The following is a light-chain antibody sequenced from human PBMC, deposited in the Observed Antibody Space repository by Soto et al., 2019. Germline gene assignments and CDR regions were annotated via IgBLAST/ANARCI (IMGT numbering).Light chain of an antibody. V-gene: IGKV3-20*01. J-gene: IGKJ1*01. CDR2: DAS. Sequence: VMTQAPATLSVSPWERAALSFRASQSVSTNLAWYQQKPGQPPRLLISDASDRATDIPDRFSGSGSGTDFTLTISRLVPEDFAVYYCQQYGNSPVTFGQGTKVDIK. CDR1: QSVSTN. CDR3: QQYGNSPVT.